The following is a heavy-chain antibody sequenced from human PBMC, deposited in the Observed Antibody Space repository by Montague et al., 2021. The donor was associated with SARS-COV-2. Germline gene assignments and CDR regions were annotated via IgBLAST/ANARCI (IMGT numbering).Heavy chain of an antibody. V-gene: IGHV4-39*01. CDR2: VDYSGNT. CDR3: ARREYSYGWGD. Sequence: SETLSLTCTVTGGPISGSSDYWGWIRQSPGKGLEWIASVDYSGNTYYSPSLKSRLTISVDTSKNQFSLKLNSVTAADTALHYCARREYSYGWGDWGQGTLGTVSS. CDR1: GGPISGSSDY. J-gene: IGHJ4*02. D-gene: IGHD5-18*01.